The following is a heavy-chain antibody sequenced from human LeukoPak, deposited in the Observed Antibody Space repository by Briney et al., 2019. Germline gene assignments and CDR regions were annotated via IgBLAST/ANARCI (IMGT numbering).Heavy chain of an antibody. D-gene: IGHD3-10*02. J-gene: IGHJ6*04. Sequence: PGGSLRLSCAASGFTLSSYEMNWVRQSAGKGLEWVSYISSSGSTIYYAVSVKGRFTISRDNAKNSLYLQMNSLRAEDTAVYYCAELGITMIGGVWGKETTVTISS. V-gene: IGHV3-48*03. CDR1: GFTLSSYE. CDR3: AELGITMIGGV. CDR2: ISSSGSTI.